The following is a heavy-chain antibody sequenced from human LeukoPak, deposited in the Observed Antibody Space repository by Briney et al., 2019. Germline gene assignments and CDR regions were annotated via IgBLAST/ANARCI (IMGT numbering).Heavy chain of an antibody. CDR2: ISGSGGST. CDR3: AKDLEGEEDY. V-gene: IGHV3-23*01. CDR1: EFTFSSYG. D-gene: IGHD3-16*01. Sequence: GGSLRLSCAASEFTFSSYGMSWVRQAPGKGLEWVSAISGSGGSTYYADSVKGRFTISRDNSKNTLYLQMNSLRAEDTAVYYCAKDLEGEEDYWGQGTLVTVSS. J-gene: IGHJ4*02.